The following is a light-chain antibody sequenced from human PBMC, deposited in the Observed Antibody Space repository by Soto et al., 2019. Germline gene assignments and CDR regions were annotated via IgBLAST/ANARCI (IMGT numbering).Light chain of an antibody. CDR2: GAF. Sequence: EIVMTQSPATLSVSPGERATLAFRSSHSVSSNMAWYQQIPVQAPRRLTYGAFTRATGVPARFSGGGSGTEFTLNITSLQTEDFAVYYCQQYNCWPRPFGQGTKVEIK. CDR1: HSVSSN. J-gene: IGKJ1*01. CDR3: QQYNCWPRP. V-gene: IGKV3-15*01.